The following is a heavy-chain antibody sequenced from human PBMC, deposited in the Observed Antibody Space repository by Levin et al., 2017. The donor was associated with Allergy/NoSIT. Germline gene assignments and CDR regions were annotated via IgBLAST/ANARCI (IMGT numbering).Heavy chain of an antibody. Sequence: SVKVSCKASGGTFSSYAISWVRQAPGQGLEWMGGIIPIFGTANYAQKFQGRVTITADESTSTAYMELSSLRSEDTAVYYCARDYFRAVTNADGAFDIWGQGTMVTVSS. CDR3: ARDYFRAVTNADGAFDI. CDR2: IIPIFGTA. V-gene: IGHV1-69*13. CDR1: GGTFSSYA. J-gene: IGHJ3*02. D-gene: IGHD4-17*01.